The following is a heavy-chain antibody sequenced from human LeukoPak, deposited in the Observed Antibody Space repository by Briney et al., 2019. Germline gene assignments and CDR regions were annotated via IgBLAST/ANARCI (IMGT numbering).Heavy chain of an antibody. CDR3: ARDEIPSGT. J-gene: IGHJ3*01. D-gene: IGHD6-25*01. V-gene: IGHV3-23*01. CDR2: ISGSGRNT. Sequence: GGSLRLSCAASGFIFSNYALSWVRQTPGKGLEWVSAISGSGRNTYDADSVKGRFTISRDNSRSTVDLQMNSLRVEDTGIYYCARDEIPSGTWGQGTMVIVSS. CDR1: GFIFSNYA.